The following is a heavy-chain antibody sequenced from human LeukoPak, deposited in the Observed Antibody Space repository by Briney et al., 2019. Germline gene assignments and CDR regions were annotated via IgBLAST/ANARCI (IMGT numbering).Heavy chain of an antibody. Sequence: ASVKVSCKASGYTFTGYYMHWVRQAPGQGLEWMGWINPNSGGTNYAQKFQGRVTMTRNTSISTAYMELSRLRSNDTAVYYCASPDSSGYYYDYWGQGTLVTVSS. CDR1: GYTFTGYY. D-gene: IGHD3-22*01. V-gene: IGHV1-2*02. CDR3: ASPDSSGYYYDY. J-gene: IGHJ4*02. CDR2: INPNSGGT.